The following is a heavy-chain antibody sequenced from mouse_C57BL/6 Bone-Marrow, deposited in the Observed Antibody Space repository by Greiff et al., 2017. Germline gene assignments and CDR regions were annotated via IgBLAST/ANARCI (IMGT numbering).Heavy chain of an antibody. CDR3: AREILRYAMDY. J-gene: IGHJ4*01. D-gene: IGHD1-1*01. CDR1: GFTFSSYA. CDR2: ISDGGSYT. V-gene: IGHV5-4*01. Sequence: EVKLVASGGGLVKPGGSLKLSCAASGFTFSSYAMSWVRQTPEKRLEWVATISDGGSYTYYPDNVKGRFPISRDNAKNNLYLQMSHLKSEDTSMYYCAREILRYAMDYWGQGTSVTVSS.